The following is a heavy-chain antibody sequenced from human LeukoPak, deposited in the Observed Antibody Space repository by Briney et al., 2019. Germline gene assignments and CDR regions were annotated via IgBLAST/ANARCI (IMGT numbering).Heavy chain of an antibody. Sequence: GGSLRLSCAASGFTFSSYAMSWVRQAPGKGLEWLSVIRGSGDNTYYVDSVKGRFTISRDNSKSTLYLQMNSLRAEDTAVYYCARGIGGPDYWGRGTLVTVSS. J-gene: IGHJ4*02. D-gene: IGHD4-23*01. CDR3: ARGIGGPDY. CDR1: GFTFSSYA. CDR2: IRGSGDNT. V-gene: IGHV3-23*01.